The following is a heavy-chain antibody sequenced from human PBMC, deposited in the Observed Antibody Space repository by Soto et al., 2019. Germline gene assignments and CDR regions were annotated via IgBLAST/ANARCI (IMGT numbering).Heavy chain of an antibody. D-gene: IGHD3-3*01. CDR3: ARSGWRDFWSGDIHYYSGMGV. Sequence: ASVKVSCKASGYTFTGYYMHWVRQAPGQGLEWMGWINPNSGGTNYAQKFQGWVTMTRDTSISTAYMELSRLRSDDTAVYYCARSGWRDFWSGDIHYYSGMGVWGQGTTVTVSS. V-gene: IGHV1-2*04. J-gene: IGHJ6*02. CDR1: GYTFTGYY. CDR2: INPNSGGT.